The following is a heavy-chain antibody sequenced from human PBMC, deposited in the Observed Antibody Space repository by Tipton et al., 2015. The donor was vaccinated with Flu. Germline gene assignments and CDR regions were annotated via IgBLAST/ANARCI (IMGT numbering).Heavy chain of an antibody. CDR2: IDPNSGDT. CDR1: GYTFRGHY. Sequence: VQLVQSGAEVKKPGASVKVSCKASGYTFRGHYMHWVRQAPGQGPEWMGWIDPNSGDTNYGQKFQGRVTMTRDTSISIAYMEPSRLRSDDTAVYYCARVFSGSYYIDYWGQGTLVTVSS. D-gene: IGHD1-26*01. J-gene: IGHJ4*02. V-gene: IGHV1-2*02. CDR3: ARVFSGSYYIDY.